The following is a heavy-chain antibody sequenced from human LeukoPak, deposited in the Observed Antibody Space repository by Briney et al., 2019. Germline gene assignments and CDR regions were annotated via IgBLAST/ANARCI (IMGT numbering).Heavy chain of an antibody. CDR3: GLIYTNGSNNYIPPLESRVTMSVDTSKTQFSLKLSSVTAADTAVYYCARAKAVYYYMDV. Sequence: SETLSLTCTVSGGSISSYYWSWIRQPAGKGLEWIGRIYTSGSTNYNPSLTRRVTMSVDTSKKQFCLTLSSRAAAAAPVYWIGLIYTNGSNNYIPPLESRVTMSVDTSKTQFSLKLSSVTAADTAVYYCARAKAVYYYMDVWGKGTTVTVSS. D-gene: IGHD2-2*02. V-gene: IGHV4-4*07. J-gene: IGHJ6*03. CDR1: GGSISSYY. CDR2: IYTSGST.